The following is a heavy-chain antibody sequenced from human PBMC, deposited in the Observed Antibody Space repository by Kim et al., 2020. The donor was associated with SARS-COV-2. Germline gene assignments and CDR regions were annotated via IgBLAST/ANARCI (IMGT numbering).Heavy chain of an antibody. D-gene: IGHD1-26*01. V-gene: IGHV1-69*04. CDR3: ARASGGATIGYAFDI. Sequence: SVKVSCKASGGTFSSYAISWVRQAPGQGLEWMGRIIPILGIANYAQKFQGRVTITADKSTSTAYMELSSLRSEDTAVYYCARASGGATIGYAFDIWGQGTMVTVSS. J-gene: IGHJ3*02. CDR2: IIPILGIA. CDR1: GGTFSSYA.